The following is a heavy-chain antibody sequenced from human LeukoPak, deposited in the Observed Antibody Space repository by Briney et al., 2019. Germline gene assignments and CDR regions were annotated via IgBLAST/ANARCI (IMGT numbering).Heavy chain of an antibody. CDR1: GFTFGNYW. CDR2: IKQDGSDK. D-gene: IGHD6-6*01. J-gene: IGHJ4*02. V-gene: IGHV3-7*01. Sequence: PGGSLRLSCAASGFTFGNYWMSWDRQAPGKGLEWVANIKQDGSDKYHVDSVTGRFTISRDNAKNSLYLEMNSLRAEDTAVYYCARWATSFDLWGQGALVTVSS. CDR3: ARWATSFDL.